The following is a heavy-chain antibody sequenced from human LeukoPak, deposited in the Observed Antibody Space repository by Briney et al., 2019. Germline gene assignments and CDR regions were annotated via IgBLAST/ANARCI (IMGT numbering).Heavy chain of an antibody. D-gene: IGHD3-3*01. Sequence: PGCSLRLSCVASGFTFSSYWMTWVRQAPGRGLEWLANIKEDGSIQYYLDSVRGRFTISRDNAKISVYLQLKSLRADDTAVYYCVRDEWTGVEVSEYWGQGTLVTVSS. CDR3: VRDEWTGVEVSEY. CDR2: IKEDGSIQ. V-gene: IGHV3-7*03. J-gene: IGHJ4*02. CDR1: GFTFSSYW.